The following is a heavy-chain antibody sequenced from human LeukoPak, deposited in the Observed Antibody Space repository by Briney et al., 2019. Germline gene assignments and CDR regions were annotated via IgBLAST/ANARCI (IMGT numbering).Heavy chain of an antibody. D-gene: IGHD2-2*01. J-gene: IGHJ5*02. CDR2: INLNSRGT. CDR3: ARTYCSSTSCANWFDP. CDR1: GYTFTDYY. V-gene: IGHV1-2*02. Sequence: ASVKVSCKASGYTFTDYYMHWVRQAPGQGLEWMGWINLNSRGTDYAQKFQGRVTMTRDTSISTAYMELNRLRSDDTAVYYCARTYCSSTSCANWFDPWGQGTLVTVSS.